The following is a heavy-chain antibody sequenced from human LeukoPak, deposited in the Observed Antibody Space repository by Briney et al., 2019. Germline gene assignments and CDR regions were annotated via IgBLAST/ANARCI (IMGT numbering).Heavy chain of an antibody. Sequence: GASVKVSCKASGYIFTGYYMHWVRQAPGQGLEWMGWISPKSGVTNYAQKFQGRVTMTSDTSISTAYMELSRLTSDDTAVYYCARPEGSYHYGPGVWFDPWGQGTLVTVSS. CDR1: GYIFTGYY. V-gene: IGHV1-2*02. CDR2: ISPKSGVT. CDR3: ARPEGSYHYGPGVWFDP. D-gene: IGHD3-10*01. J-gene: IGHJ5*02.